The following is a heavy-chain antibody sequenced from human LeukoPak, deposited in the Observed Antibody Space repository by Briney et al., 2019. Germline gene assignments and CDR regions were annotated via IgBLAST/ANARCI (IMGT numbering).Heavy chain of an antibody. J-gene: IGHJ2*01. CDR1: GGSISSYY. CDR3: ASAYCGGDCTPYWYFDL. Sequence: SETLSLTCTVSGGSISSYYWSWIRQPPGKGLEWIGYIYYSGSTNYNPFLKSRVTISVDTSKNQFSLKLSSVTAADTAVYYCASAYCGGDCTPYWYFDLWGRGTLVTVSS. CDR2: IYYSGST. D-gene: IGHD2-21*02. V-gene: IGHV4-59*08.